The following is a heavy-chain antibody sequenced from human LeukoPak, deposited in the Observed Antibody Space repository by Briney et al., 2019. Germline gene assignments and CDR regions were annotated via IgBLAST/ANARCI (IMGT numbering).Heavy chain of an antibody. V-gene: IGHV3-23*01. Sequence: PGGSLRLSCAASGFTFSSYAMSWVRQAPGKGLEWVSAISGSGGSTYYADSVKGRFTISRDNSKNTLYLQMNSLRAEDTAVYYCAKNGEYDYVWGSYRSRYNWFDPWGQGTLVTVSS. D-gene: IGHD3-16*02. J-gene: IGHJ5*02. CDR3: AKNGEYDYVWGSYRSRYNWFDP. CDR2: ISGSGGST. CDR1: GFTFSSYA.